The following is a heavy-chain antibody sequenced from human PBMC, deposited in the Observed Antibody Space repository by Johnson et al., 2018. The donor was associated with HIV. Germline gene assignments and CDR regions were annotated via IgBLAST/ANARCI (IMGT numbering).Heavy chain of an antibody. Sequence: VQLVESGGGLVQPGGSLRLSCAVSGFTFSDYYMSWIRQAPGKGLEWISYISGGGSAIYYADSVRGRFTISRDNAKNSLYLQMNSLRAEDTAVYFCARNSGNGLVLRGDAFDIWGQGTMVTVSS. CDR1: GFTFSDYY. CDR2: ISGGGSAI. V-gene: IGHV3-11*04. D-gene: IGHD2-8*01. J-gene: IGHJ3*02. CDR3: ARNSGNGLVLRGDAFDI.